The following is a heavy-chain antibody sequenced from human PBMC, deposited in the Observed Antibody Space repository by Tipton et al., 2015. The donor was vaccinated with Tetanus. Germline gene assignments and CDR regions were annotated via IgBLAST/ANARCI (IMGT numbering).Heavy chain of an antibody. CDR3: ANHPGAKTQFDY. D-gene: IGHD1-26*01. CDR1: GYNFVIYG. Sequence: QLVQSGAEVEKPGASVKVSCKASGYNFVIYGLTWVRQSPEKGLEWIGEFHESGIINYNPSLKSRVTISVDRSKNQFSLKLSSVTAADTAVYYCANHPGAKTQFDYWGQGTLVTVSS. CDR2: FHESGII. V-gene: IGHV4-4*02. J-gene: IGHJ4*02.